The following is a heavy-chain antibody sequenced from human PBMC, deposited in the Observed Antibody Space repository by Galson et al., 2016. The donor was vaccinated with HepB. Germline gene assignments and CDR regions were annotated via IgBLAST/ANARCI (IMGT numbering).Heavy chain of an antibody. D-gene: IGHD2-2*01. V-gene: IGHV3-53*01. Sequence: SLRLSCAASGFTVSSLYMSWVRQAPGKGLEWASLIYSNGATTYADSVRGRFTIPSDNTKNMTYLEMNSLRADDTAVYYCATQSASTNCYWCFDPWGQGTLVTVSS. CDR2: IYSNGAT. CDR1: GFTVSSLY. J-gene: IGHJ5*02. CDR3: ATQSASTNCYWCFDP.